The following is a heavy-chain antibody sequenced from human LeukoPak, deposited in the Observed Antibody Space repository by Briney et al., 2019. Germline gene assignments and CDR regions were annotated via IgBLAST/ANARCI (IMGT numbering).Heavy chain of an antibody. V-gene: IGHV3-30*02. D-gene: IGHD4-17*01. CDR1: GFTFSIYG. J-gene: IGHJ6*03. CDR2: IRYDGSNK. CDR3: TTASLRTTVTTHGDYYYYYMDV. Sequence: PGGSLRLSCAASGFTFSIYGMHWVRQAPGKGLEWVAFIRYDGSNKYYADSVKGRFTISRDNSKNTLYLQMNSLRAEDTAVRYRTTASLRTTVTTHGDYYYYYMDVWGKGTTVTVSS.